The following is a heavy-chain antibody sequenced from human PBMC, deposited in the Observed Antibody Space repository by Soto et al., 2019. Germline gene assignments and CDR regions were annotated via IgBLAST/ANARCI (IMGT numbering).Heavy chain of an antibody. D-gene: IGHD2-2*01. CDR3: ARTIVLVPAAAPYGMDV. CDR1: GCTISSYA. Sequence: SVKVSCKASGCTISSYAISWVRQAPGQGLEWMGGIIPIFGTANYAQKFQGRVTITADESTSTAYMELSSLRSEDTAVYYCARTIVLVPAAAPYGMDVWGQGTTVTVSS. V-gene: IGHV1-69*13. J-gene: IGHJ6*02. CDR2: IIPIFGTA.